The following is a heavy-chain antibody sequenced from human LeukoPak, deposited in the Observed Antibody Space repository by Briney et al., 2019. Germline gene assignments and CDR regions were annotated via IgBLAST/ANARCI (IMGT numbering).Heavy chain of an antibody. Sequence: ASVKVSCKASGYTFTSYGISWVRQAPGQGLEWMGWISAYNGNTNYAQKLQGRVTMTTDTSTSTAYMELRSLRSDDTAVYYCARDWDTYYYDSSGRVPAANDYWGQGTLVTVSS. V-gene: IGHV1-18*01. D-gene: IGHD3-22*01. CDR1: GYTFTSYG. CDR2: ISAYNGNT. CDR3: ARDWDTYYYDSSGRVPAANDY. J-gene: IGHJ4*02.